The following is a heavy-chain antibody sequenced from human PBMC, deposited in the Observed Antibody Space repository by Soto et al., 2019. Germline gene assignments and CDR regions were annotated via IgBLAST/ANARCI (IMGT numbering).Heavy chain of an antibody. V-gene: IGHV3-30-3*01. CDR1: GFTFSSYA. J-gene: IGHJ4*02. CDR3: ARVGGSNYGPIDY. CDR2: ISFDGSNK. D-gene: IGHD4-4*01. Sequence: GGSLRLSCAASGFTFSSYAMHWVRQAPGKGLEWVAVISFDGSNKYYTDSVKGRFTISRDNSKNTLYLQMNSLRAEDTAVYYCARVGGSNYGPIDYWGQGTPVTVSS.